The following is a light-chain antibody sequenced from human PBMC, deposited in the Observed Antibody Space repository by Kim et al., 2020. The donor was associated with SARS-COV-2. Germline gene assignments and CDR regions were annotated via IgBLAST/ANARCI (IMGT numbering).Light chain of an antibody. V-gene: IGKV4-1*01. CDR2: WAT. CDR1: QSISYAHMGDC. CDR3: HQYYNAPHT. Sequence: RATTNCESSQSISYAHMGDCLAWCQQKPEQPPKLLINWATTRESGVPDRFSGSGSGTDFTLTISSPQAEDVAVYYCHQYYNAPHTFGQGTKLEI. J-gene: IGKJ2*01.